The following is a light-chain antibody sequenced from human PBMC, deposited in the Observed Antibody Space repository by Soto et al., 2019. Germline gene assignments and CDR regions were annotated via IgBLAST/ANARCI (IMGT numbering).Light chain of an antibody. CDR3: QQYGSSPMYS. Sequence: EIVLTQSPGTLSLSPGERATLSCRASQSVSSSYLAWYQQKPGQAPRLLIYGASSRAADIPDRFSGSGSGTDFTLTIRRLEPEDFAVYYCQQYGSSPMYSFGEGTKPEIK. J-gene: IGKJ2*01. V-gene: IGKV3-20*01. CDR1: QSVSSSY. CDR2: GAS.